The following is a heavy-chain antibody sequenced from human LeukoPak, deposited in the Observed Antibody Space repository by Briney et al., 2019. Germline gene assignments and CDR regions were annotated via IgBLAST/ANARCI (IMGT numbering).Heavy chain of an antibody. J-gene: IGHJ6*02. CDR3: ARTYHGYGMDV. CDR1: TFTFSNYC. D-gene: IGHD2-2*01. Sequence: AVSLSFSCSASTFTFSNYCMHWLRQAPGKGLVWVTLINSDGSSTNYADSVQGRYSISRDNTKQTLYLQMNSLRVEDTAVYYSARTYHGYGMDVWGQGATVTVSS. V-gene: IGHV3-74*01. CDR2: INSDGSST.